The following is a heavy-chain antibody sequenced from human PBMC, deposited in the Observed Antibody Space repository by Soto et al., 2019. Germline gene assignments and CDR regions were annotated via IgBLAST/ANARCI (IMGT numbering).Heavy chain of an antibody. CDR3: ARDSSMVRGVRGSDGMDV. V-gene: IGHV3-66*01. CDR1: GFTVSSNY. D-gene: IGHD3-10*01. Sequence: EVQLVESGGGLVQPGGSLRLSCAASGFTVSSNYMSWVRQAPGKGLEWVSVIYSGGSTYYADSVKGRFTISRDNSKNTMYLQMNSLRAEDKAVYYCARDSSMVRGVRGSDGMDVWGQGTTVTVSS. J-gene: IGHJ6*02. CDR2: IYSGGST.